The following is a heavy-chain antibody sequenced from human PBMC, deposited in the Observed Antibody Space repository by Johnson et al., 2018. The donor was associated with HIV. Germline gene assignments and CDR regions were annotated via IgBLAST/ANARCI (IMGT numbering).Heavy chain of an antibody. CDR1: GLSFSNFG. D-gene: IGHD3-16*01. V-gene: IGHV3-30*18. CDR3: AKDRLFGFRNDAFDI. CDR2: ISFDGNLK. J-gene: IGHJ3*02. Sequence: HVQLVEFGGGVVQPGKSLRLSCVASGLSFSNFGIHWVRQAPGKGPEWVAVISFDGNLKKYADSVKGRFTISRDNSKNTLYLQMNSLRAEDTAVYYCAKDRLFGFRNDAFDIWGQGTMVTVSS.